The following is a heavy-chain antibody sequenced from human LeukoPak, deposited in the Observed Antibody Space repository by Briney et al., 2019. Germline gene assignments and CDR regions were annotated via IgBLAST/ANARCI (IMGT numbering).Heavy chain of an antibody. V-gene: IGHV4-34*01. CDR1: GFTVSSNY. CDR3: ARGPYYYGSGSYDRVRATGFDY. Sequence: PGGSLRLSCAASGFTVSSNYMSWVRQAPGKGLEWIGEINHSGSTNYNPSLKSRVTISVDTSKNQFSLKLSSVTAADTAVYYCARGPYYYGSGSYDRVRATGFDYWGQGTLVTVSS. CDR2: INHSGST. J-gene: IGHJ4*02. D-gene: IGHD3-10*01.